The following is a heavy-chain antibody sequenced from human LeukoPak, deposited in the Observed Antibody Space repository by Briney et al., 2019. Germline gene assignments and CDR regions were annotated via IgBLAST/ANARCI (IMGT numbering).Heavy chain of an antibody. Sequence: PSETLSLTCTVSGGSISSYYWSWLRQPPGKGLEWIGYIYYSGSTNYNPSLKSRVTISVDTSKNQFSLKLSSVTAADTALYYCTRSRGYFYYWGQGTLVTVSS. CDR2: IYYSGST. CDR3: TRSRGYFYY. J-gene: IGHJ4*02. D-gene: IGHD6-13*01. V-gene: IGHV4-59*01. CDR1: GGSISSYY.